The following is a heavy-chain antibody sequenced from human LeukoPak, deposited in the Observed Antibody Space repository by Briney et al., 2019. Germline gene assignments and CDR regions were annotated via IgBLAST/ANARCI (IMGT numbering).Heavy chain of an antibody. Sequence: SETLSLTCTVSGGSISSGGYYWSWIRQPPGKGQEWIGYIYHSGSTYYNPSLKSRVTISVDRSKNQFSLKLSSVTAADTAVYYCAGHWPVGQQLVGYFDLWGRGTLVTVSS. D-gene: IGHD6-13*01. V-gene: IGHV4-30-2*02. CDR2: IYHSGST. J-gene: IGHJ2*01. CDR3: AGHWPVGQQLVGYFDL. CDR1: GGSISSGGYY.